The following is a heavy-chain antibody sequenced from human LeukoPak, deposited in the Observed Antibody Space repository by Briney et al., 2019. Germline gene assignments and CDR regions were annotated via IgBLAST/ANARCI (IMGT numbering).Heavy chain of an antibody. CDR3: ARDKGGYSYGFDY. D-gene: IGHD5-18*01. J-gene: IGHJ4*02. V-gene: IGHV1-2*02. Sequence: GASVKVSCKASGYTFTGYYMHWVRQAPGQGLEWMGWINPNSGGTNYAQKFQGRVTMTRDTSISTAYMELGRLRSDDTAVYYCARDKGGYSYGFDYWGQGTLVTVSS. CDR1: GYTFTGYY. CDR2: INPNSGGT.